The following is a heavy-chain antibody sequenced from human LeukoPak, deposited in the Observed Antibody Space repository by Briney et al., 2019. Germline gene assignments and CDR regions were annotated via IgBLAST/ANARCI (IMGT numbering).Heavy chain of an antibody. J-gene: IGHJ4*02. CDR3: ARHVIRWLPKTRGFDY. CDR1: GGSFSGYY. Sequence: PSETLSLTCAVYGGSFSGYYWSWIRQPPGKGLEWIGEINHSGSTNYNPSLKSRVTISVDTSKNQFSLKLSSVTAADTAVYYCARHVIRWLPKTRGFDYWGQGTLVTVSS. CDR2: INHSGST. D-gene: IGHD5-12*01. V-gene: IGHV4-34*01.